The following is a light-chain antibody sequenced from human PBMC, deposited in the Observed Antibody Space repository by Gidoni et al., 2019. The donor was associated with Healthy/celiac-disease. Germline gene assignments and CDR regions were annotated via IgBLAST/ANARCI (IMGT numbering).Light chain of an antibody. J-gene: IGKJ2*01. CDR1: QSVSSN. CDR3: QQYNNWPPRYT. CDR2: GAS. V-gene: IGKV3-15*01. Sequence: EIVMTKSPATLSVSPGERATLSCRASQSVSSNLAWYQQTPGQAPRLLIYGASTRATGIPARFSGSGSGTEFTLTISSLQSEDFAVYYCQQYNNWPPRYTFGQGTKLEIK.